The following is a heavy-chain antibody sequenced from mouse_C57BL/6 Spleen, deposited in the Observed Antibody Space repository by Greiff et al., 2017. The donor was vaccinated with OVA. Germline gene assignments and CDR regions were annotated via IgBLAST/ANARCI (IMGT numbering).Heavy chain of an antibody. D-gene: IGHD4-1*01. V-gene: IGHV1-18*01. Sequence: EVLLVESGPELVKPGASVKIPCKASGYTFTDYNMDWVKQSHGKSLEWIGDINPNNGGTIYNQKFKGKATLTVDKSSSTAYMELRSLTSEDTAVYYCARWTGKLDAMDYWGQGTSVTVSS. J-gene: IGHJ4*01. CDR2: INPNNGGT. CDR3: ARWTGKLDAMDY. CDR1: GYTFTDYN.